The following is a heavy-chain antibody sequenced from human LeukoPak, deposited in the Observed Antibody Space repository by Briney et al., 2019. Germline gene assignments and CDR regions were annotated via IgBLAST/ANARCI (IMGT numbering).Heavy chain of an antibody. Sequence: GRSLRLSCAASGFTFSSYAMHWVRQAPGKGLEWVAVISYDGSNKYYADSVKGRFTISRDNSKNTLYLQMNSLRAEDTAVYYCARDFHGLLLHYYYGMDVWGQGTTVTVSS. CDR3: ARDFHGLLLHYYYGMDV. J-gene: IGHJ6*02. CDR1: GFTFSSYA. V-gene: IGHV3-30*04. D-gene: IGHD2-15*01. CDR2: ISYDGSNK.